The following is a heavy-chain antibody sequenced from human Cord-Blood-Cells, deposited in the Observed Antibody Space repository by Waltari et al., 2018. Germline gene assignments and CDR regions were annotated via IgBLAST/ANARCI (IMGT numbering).Heavy chain of an antibody. CDR1: GVTSSIYA. CDR2: IIPIFGTA. Sequence: QEQLVQSGAEVQTPGSAVKVSCKARGVTSSIYATCWVRQAPGQGLEWMVGIIPIFGTANYAQKFQGRVTITADESTSTAYMELSSLRSEDTAVYYCAREGGDASLWGQGTMVTVSS. J-gene: IGHJ3*01. V-gene: IGHV1-69*01. D-gene: IGHD2-21*01. CDR3: AREGGDASL.